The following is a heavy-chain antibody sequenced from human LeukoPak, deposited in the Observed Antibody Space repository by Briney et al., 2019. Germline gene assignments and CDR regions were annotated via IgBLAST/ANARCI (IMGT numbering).Heavy chain of an antibody. CDR2: INAGNGNT. D-gene: IGHD1-26*01. CDR1: GYTFTSYA. CDR3: ASAGIDRWELLTHAFDI. Sequence: ASVKVSCKASGYTFTSYATHWVRQAPGQRLEWMGWINAGNGNTKYSQKFQGRVTITRDTSASTAYMELSSLRSEDTAVYYCASAGIDRWELLTHAFDIWGQGTMVTVSS. J-gene: IGHJ3*02. V-gene: IGHV1-3*01.